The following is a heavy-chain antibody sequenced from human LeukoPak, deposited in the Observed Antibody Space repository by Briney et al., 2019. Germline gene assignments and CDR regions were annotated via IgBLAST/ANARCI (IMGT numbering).Heavy chain of an antibody. Sequence: PGGSLRLSCSASGFTFSSYAIHWVRQAPGKGLEYFSAIRSNGGSTYYADSVKGRFTISRDNSKNTLYLQMSSLRTEDSAVYYCVKGGGYCSSTNCPPPYYFDYWDQGTLVTVSS. V-gene: IGHV3-64D*06. CDR3: VKGGGYCSSTNCPPPYYFDY. J-gene: IGHJ4*02. CDR1: GFTFSSYA. CDR2: IRSNGGST. D-gene: IGHD2-2*01.